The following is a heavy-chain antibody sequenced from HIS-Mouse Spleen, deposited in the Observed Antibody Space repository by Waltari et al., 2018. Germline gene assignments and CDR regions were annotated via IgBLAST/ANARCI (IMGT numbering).Heavy chain of an antibody. CDR3: ARSPYYDVWSGYSDNWFDP. D-gene: IGHD3-3*01. CDR1: GGSISSGGYY. J-gene: IGHJ5*02. CDR2: IYSSGMT. Sequence: QVQLQESGPGLVKPSQTLSLTCTVSGGSISSGGYYWSWIRQHPGKGLEWIGYIYSSGMTYYNPYLKSRVTISVDTSKNQFSLKLSSVTAADTAVYYCARSPYYDVWSGYSDNWFDPWGQGTLVTVSS. V-gene: IGHV4-31*03.